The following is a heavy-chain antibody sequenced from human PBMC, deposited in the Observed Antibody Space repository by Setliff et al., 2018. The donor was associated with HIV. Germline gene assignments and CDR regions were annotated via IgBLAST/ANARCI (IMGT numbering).Heavy chain of an antibody. Sequence: PSETLSLTCTVSGGSTNSGGYYWSWIRQHPGKGLEWIGYMSYNGSTTYNPSLTSRLVISADTSKNQFSLELNSVTAADTAVYYCARGLARYFYDGSGFLFYFDNWGQGTLVTVSS. CDR1: GGSTNSGGYY. CDR2: MSYNGST. J-gene: IGHJ4*02. CDR3: ARGLARYFYDGSGFLFYFDN. V-gene: IGHV4-31*03. D-gene: IGHD3-22*01.